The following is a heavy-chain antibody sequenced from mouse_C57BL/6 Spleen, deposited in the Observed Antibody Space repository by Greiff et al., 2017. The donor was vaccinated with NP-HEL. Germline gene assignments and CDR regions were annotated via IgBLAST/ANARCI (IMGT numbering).Heavy chain of an antibody. V-gene: IGHV5-17*01. J-gene: IGHJ4*01. CDR1: GFTFSDYG. CDR2: ISSGSSTI. Sequence: EVKVVESGGGLVKPGGSLKLSCAASGFTFSDYGMHWVRQAPEKGLEWVAYISSGSSTIYYADTVKGRFTISRDNAKNTLFLQMTSLRSEDTAMYYCARERVYAMDYWGQGTSVTVSS. CDR3: ARERVYAMDY.